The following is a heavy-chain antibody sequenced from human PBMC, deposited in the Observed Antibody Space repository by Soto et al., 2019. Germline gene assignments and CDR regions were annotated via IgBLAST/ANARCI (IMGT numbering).Heavy chain of an antibody. D-gene: IGHD3-10*01. V-gene: IGHV3-53*01. CDR1: GFTVGNNY. CDR3: AKYGRGAGSPDNRFGY. Sequence: EVQLVESGGGLIQPGGSLKLSCVASGFTVGNNYMSWVRQAPGKGLEWVSLNYSTGTTKYADFVKGRFTVSRDNAKNTLYIKMHSLGAEDTAVYYCAKYGRGAGSPDNRFGYWGQGTLVTVSS. J-gene: IGHJ4*02. CDR2: NYSTGTT.